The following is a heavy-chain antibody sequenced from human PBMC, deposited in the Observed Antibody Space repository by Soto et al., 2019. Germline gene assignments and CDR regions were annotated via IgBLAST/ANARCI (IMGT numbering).Heavy chain of an antibody. CDR3: ARDVYEILGRVVRRLDS. CDR1: GFTFGDYW. Sequence: DVQLVESGGALVQPRGSLRLSCAASGFTFGDYWMTWVRQAPGKGLEWVANLKRDGRERYYVDSVKGRFSVSRDNAKNSLYLQMNNLRPEDTAVYYCARDVYEILGRVVRRLDSWGQGTLVTVSS. V-gene: IGHV3-7*03. D-gene: IGHD2-8*01. J-gene: IGHJ4*02. CDR2: LKRDGRER.